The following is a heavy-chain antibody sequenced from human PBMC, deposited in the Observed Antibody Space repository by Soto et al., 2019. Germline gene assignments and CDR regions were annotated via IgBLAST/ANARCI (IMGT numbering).Heavy chain of an antibody. J-gene: IGHJ4*02. CDR2: IYNGGRT. Sequence: PSETLSLTCTVSGDSISSDGYHWSWIRQSPGKGLEWIGYIYNGGRTFYRPSLESRINMSLDATKNSYSLRLTSVTAADTATYYCAHSDYGGNSGFDYWGQGTLVTVSS. D-gene: IGHD2-21*02. CDR1: GDSISSDGYH. V-gene: IGHV4-30-4*01. CDR3: AHSDYGGNSGFDY.